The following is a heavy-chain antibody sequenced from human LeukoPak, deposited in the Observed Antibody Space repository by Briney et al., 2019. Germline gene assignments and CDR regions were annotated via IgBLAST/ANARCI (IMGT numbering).Heavy chain of an antibody. CDR2: INPNSGGT. CDR3: ARRSIAAAGAFDI. Sequence: ASVTVSCKASGYTFTGYYMHWVRQAPGQGLEWMGWINPNSGGTNYAQKFQGRVTMTRDTSISTAYMELSRLRSDDTAVYYCARRSIAAAGAFDIWGQGTMVTVSS. CDR1: GYTFTGYY. D-gene: IGHD6-13*01. V-gene: IGHV1-2*02. J-gene: IGHJ3*02.